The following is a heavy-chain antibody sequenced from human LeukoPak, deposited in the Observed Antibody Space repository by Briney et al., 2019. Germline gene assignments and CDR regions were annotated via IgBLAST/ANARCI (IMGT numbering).Heavy chain of an antibody. CDR1: GFTFSNFG. J-gene: IGHJ4*02. CDR2: ISYDGSNK. CDR3: AKDRGSWYNNGVYY. Sequence: GRSLRLSCAASGFTFSNFGMHWVRQAAGKGLEWVAGISYDGSNKYYADSVKGRLTISRDKSKNTSYLQMKSMRAEDTAVYYCAKDRGSWYNNGVYYWGQGTQVTVSS. V-gene: IGHV3-30*18. D-gene: IGHD6-13*01.